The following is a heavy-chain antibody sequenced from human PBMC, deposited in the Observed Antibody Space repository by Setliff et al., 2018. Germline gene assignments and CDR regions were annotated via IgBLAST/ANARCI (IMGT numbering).Heavy chain of an antibody. J-gene: IGHJ4*02. CDR3: AREGGGSGWTPDS. CDR1: GGSISSGGYY. V-gene: IGHV4-61*08. CDR2: IYYNGRS. Sequence: PSETLSLTCTVSGGSISSGGYYWSWIRQHPGKGLEWIGYIYYNGRSDHNPSFQSRVTMSVDRSKNQFSLNLRAMTAADTAVYYCAREGGGSGWTPDSWGQGTLVTVSS. D-gene: IGHD6-19*01.